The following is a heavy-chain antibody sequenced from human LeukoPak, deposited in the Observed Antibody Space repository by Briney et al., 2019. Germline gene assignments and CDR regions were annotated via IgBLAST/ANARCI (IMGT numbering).Heavy chain of an antibody. CDR1: GYAFTSYD. V-gene: IGHV1-8*01. D-gene: IGHD5-24*01. Sequence: ASVKVSSKASGYAFTSYDINWVRQATGQGLEWMGWMNPNSGNTGYAQKFQGRVTMTRNTSISTAYMELSSLRSEDTAVYYCARAKGDGYNLNDYWGQGTLVTVSS. J-gene: IGHJ4*02. CDR2: MNPNSGNT. CDR3: ARAKGDGYNLNDY.